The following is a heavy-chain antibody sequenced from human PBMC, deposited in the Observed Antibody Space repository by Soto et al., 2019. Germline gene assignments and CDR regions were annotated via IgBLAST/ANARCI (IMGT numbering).Heavy chain of an antibody. J-gene: IGHJ4*02. CDR2: VYYVGSP. CDR3: AKIRVPGTRHTDVGP. CDR1: GGSIGSVDNY. V-gene: IGHV4-39*01. D-gene: IGHD2-2*02. Sequence: SETLSLTCSVSGGSIGSVDNYCAWIRQAPGKGLEWIGSVYYVGSPFYNPSLKSRVTMSIDTTKNQFSLNLTSVSATDTAVYYCAKIRVPGTRHTDVGPRGQGISGTASS.